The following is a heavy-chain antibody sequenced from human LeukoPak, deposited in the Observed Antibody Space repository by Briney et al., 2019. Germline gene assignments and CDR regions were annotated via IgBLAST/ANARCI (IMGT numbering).Heavy chain of an antibody. D-gene: IGHD1-1*01. CDR1: GLTVSSNY. CDR2: IYSGGHT. V-gene: IGHV3-53*01. Sequence: GRSLRLSCAASGLTVSSNYMSWVRQAPGKGLEWVSVIYSGGHTYYVDSVKGRFTISRDNSKNTLYLQMNTLRAEDTAVYYCARTGNPATGDYWGQGTLVTVSS. J-gene: IGHJ4*02. CDR3: ARTGNPATGDY.